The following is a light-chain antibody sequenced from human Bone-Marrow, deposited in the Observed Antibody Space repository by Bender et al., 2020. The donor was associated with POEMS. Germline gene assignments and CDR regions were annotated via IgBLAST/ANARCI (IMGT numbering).Light chain of an antibody. CDR1: SIGRNP. CDR3: SAWDDRLNAWL. V-gene: IGLV1-44*01. CDR2: ADD. J-gene: IGLJ3*02. Sequence: QSVLTQPPSASGTPGQRATISCSGRSIGRNPINWYQQLPGTAPRLVIYADDRRPSGVPNRFSAAKSGSSASLAIGGLPSEDAADYYCSAWDDRLNAWLFGGGTKLTV.